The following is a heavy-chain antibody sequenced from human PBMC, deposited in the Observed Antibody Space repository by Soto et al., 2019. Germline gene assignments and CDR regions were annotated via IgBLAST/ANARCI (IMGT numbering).Heavy chain of an antibody. CDR2: IYYSGST. CDR1: GSSISSGGYY. J-gene: IGHJ5*02. D-gene: IGHD2-21*02. Sequence: SETLSLTCTVSGSSISSGGYYWSWIRQHPGKGLEWIGYIYYSGSTYYNPSLKSRVTISVDTSKNQFSLKLSSVTAADTAVYYCARAYEAYCGGDCYSTKHYNWFDPWGQGTLVTVYS. CDR3: ARAYEAYCGGDCYSTKHYNWFDP. V-gene: IGHV4-31*03.